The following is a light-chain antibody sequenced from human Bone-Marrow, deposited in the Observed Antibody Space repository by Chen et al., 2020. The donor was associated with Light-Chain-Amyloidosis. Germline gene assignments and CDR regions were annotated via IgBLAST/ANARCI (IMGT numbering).Light chain of an antibody. CDR2: GAS. CDR1: QSINDQ. CDR3: QQSYKFPYT. Sequence: DIQMTQSPSSLSASVRDRVTITCRASQSINDQLNWYQQKPGKAPKLLIYGASNLQSGVPSRFIGSGSGTDFTLTIRGLQPEDFSTYYCQQSYKFPYTFGQGTNVES. V-gene: IGKV1-39*01. J-gene: IGKJ2*01.